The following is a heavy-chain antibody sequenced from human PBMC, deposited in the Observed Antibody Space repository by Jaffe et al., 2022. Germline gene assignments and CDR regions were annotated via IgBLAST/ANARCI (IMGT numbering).Heavy chain of an antibody. CDR2: IYYSGST. V-gene: IGHV4-59*01. Sequence: QVQLQESGPGLVKPSETLSLTCTVSGGSISSYYWSWIRQPPGKGLEWIGYIYYSGSTNYNPSLKSRVTISVDTSKNQFSLKLSSVTAADTAVYYCARESHDYGDYRVSGYYYYYYMDVWGKGTTVTVSS. CDR3: ARESHDYGDYRVSGYYYYYYMDV. CDR1: GGSISSYY. J-gene: IGHJ6*03. D-gene: IGHD4-17*01.